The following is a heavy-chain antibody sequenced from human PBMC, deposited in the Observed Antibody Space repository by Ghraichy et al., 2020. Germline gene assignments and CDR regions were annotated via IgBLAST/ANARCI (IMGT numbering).Heavy chain of an antibody. CDR1: GGSISSYY. CDR2: IYTSGST. J-gene: IGHJ5*02. V-gene: IGHV4-4*09. Sequence: SQTLSLTCTVSGGSISSYYWSWIRQPPGKGLEWIGYIYTSGSTNYNPSLKSRVTISVDTSKNQFSLKLSSVTAADTAVYYCARRGSFWSGHTVNWFDPWGQGTLVTVSS. D-gene: IGHD3-3*01. CDR3: ARRGSFWSGHTVNWFDP.